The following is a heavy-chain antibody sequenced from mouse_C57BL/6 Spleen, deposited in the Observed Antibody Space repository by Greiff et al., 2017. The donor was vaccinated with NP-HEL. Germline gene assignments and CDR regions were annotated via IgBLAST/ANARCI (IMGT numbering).Heavy chain of an antibody. Sequence: QVQLQQSGAELVMPGASVKLSCTASGFTFTSYWMPWVKQRPGQGLEWIGEIDPADSYTNYTQKFKGKSTFPVDTSSSTAYLQLSSLTSEDTAIFYCARDSPFRNWYVGVWGTGTTVTVS. CDR2: IDPADSYT. CDR1: GFTFTSYW. V-gene: IGHV1-69*01. CDR3: ARDSPFRNWYVGV. J-gene: IGHJ1*03.